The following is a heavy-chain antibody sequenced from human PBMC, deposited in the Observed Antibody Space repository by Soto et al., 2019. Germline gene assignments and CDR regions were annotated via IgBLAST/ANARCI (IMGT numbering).Heavy chain of an antibody. V-gene: IGHV5-51*01. Sequence: GESLKISCKGSEYNFSTYWIAWVRQMPGKGLEWMGIIYPGDSDTRYSPSFQGQVTISADKSISTAHLQWSSLKAWDTAMYYCARGLRLRPRDYGMDVWGQGTTVTVSS. CDR3: ARGLRLRPRDYGMDV. CDR2: IYPGDSDT. J-gene: IGHJ6*02. D-gene: IGHD4-17*01. CDR1: EYNFSTYW.